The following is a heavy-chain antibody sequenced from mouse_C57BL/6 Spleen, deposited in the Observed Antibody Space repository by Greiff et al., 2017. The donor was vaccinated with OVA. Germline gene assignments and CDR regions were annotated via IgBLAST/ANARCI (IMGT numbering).Heavy chain of an antibody. Sequence: VQLQQPGAELVMPGASVKLSCKASGYTFTSYWMHWVKQRPGQGLEWIGEIDPSDSYTNYNQKFKGKSTLTVDKSSSTAYMQLSSLTSEDSAVDYCARGIYYYGSSSAWFAYWGQGTLVTVSA. CDR2: IDPSDSYT. J-gene: IGHJ3*01. V-gene: IGHV1-69*01. CDR1: GYTFTSYW. CDR3: ARGIYYYGSSSAWFAY. D-gene: IGHD1-1*01.